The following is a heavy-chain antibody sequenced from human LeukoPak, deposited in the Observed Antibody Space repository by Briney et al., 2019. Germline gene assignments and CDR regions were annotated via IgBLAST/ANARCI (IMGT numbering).Heavy chain of an antibody. V-gene: IGHV3-33*01. CDR3: ARDQGCTSTNCYSLFFHY. D-gene: IGHD2-2*01. CDR2: IWYDGSNK. Sequence: PGGSLRLSCAAAAFTFSTYGMHWVRQAPGKGLEWVALIWYDGSNKYYADSVKGRFTISRDNSKNTLYLQMNSLRAEDTAVYYCARDQGCTSTNCYSLFFHYWGQGTLVTVSS. J-gene: IGHJ4*02. CDR1: AFTFSTYG.